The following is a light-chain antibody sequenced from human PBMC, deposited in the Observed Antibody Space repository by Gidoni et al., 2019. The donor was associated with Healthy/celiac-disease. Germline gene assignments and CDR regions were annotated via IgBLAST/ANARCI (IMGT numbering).Light chain of an antibody. J-gene: IGKJ4*01. V-gene: IGKV3-11*01. CDR3: QQRSNWPPT. Sequence: EIVLTQSPATLSLSPGERATLSCRASQSVSSYLAWYQQKPGQATRRLIYDASNRATGIPARFSGSGSGTDFTLTISSLEPEDFAVYYCQQRSNWPPTFGGGTKVEIK. CDR1: QSVSSY. CDR2: DAS.